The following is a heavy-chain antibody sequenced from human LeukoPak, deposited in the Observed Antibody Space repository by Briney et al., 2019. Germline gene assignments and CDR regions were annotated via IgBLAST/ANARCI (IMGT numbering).Heavy chain of an antibody. Sequence: SETLSLTCAVYGGSFSGYYWSWIRQPPGKGLEWIGYIYYSGSTNYNPSLKSRVTISVDTSKNQFSLKLSSVTAADTAVYYCAGAFYSTPFDYWGQGTLVTVSS. J-gene: IGHJ4*02. V-gene: IGHV4-59*01. CDR3: AGAFYSTPFDY. CDR1: GGSFSGYY. CDR2: IYYSGST. D-gene: IGHD4-11*01.